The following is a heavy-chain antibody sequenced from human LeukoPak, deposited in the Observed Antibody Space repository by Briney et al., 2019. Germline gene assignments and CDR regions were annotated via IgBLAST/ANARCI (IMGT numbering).Heavy chain of an antibody. CDR1: GGSISSGDYY. Sequence: PSQTLSLTCTVSGGSISSGDYYWSWIRQPPGKGLEWIGYIYYSGSTYYNPSLKSRVTISVDTSKNQFSLKLSSVTAADTAVYSCAGKHQLLRGFDYWGQGTLVTVSS. CDR3: AGKHQLLRGFDY. CDR2: IYYSGST. J-gene: IGHJ4*02. V-gene: IGHV4-30-4*01. D-gene: IGHD2-2*01.